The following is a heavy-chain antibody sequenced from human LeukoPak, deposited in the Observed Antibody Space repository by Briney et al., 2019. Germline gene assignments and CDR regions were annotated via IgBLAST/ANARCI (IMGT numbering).Heavy chain of an antibody. J-gene: IGHJ4*02. CDR3: AKGGTGYCTSTSCLYFFDY. Sequence: GGSLRLSCAASGFTFSSYEMNWVRQAPGKGLEWVSTISGSADATYYADSVKGRITISRDNSKNTLHLQMNSLRADDTAVYYCAKGGTGYCTSTSCLYFFDYWGQGTLVTVSS. CDR1: GFTFSSYE. D-gene: IGHD2-2*01. CDR2: ISGSADAT. V-gene: IGHV3-23*01.